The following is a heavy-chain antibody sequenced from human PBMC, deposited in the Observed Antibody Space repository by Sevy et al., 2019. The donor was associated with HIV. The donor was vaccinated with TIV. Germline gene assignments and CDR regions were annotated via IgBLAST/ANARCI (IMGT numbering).Heavy chain of an antibody. Sequence: GGSLRLSCAASGFTVSSNYMSWVRQAPGKGLEWVGRIKSKTDGGTTDYAAPVKGRFTISRDDSKNTLYLQMNSLKTEDTAVYYCTTENQQLVEHDAFDIWGQRTMVTVSS. V-gene: IGHV3-15*01. CDR2: IKSKTDGGTT. J-gene: IGHJ3*02. CDR1: GFTVSSNY. CDR3: TTENQQLVEHDAFDI. D-gene: IGHD6-13*01.